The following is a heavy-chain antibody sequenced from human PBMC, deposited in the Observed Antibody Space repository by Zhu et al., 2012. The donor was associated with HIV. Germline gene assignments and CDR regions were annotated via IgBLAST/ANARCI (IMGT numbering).Heavy chain of an antibody. CDR2: IYYSGSA. Sequence: QVQLQESGPGLVKPSQTLSLTCNVSGGSISSTNHLWSWIRQPPGKGLEWIGYIYYSGSAYYNPSLKSRVIISVDTSKNQFSLKLSSVTATDTAVYYCAREVITAIDSDGFDLWGQGTMVTSLQ. J-gene: IGHJ3*01. D-gene: IGHD6-13*01. CDR3: AREVITAIDSDGFDL. CDR1: GGSISSTNHL. V-gene: IGHV4-30-4*08.